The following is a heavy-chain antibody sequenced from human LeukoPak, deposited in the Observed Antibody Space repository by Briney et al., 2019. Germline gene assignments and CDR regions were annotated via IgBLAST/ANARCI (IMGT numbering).Heavy chain of an antibody. D-gene: IGHD5-18*01. Sequence: PGGSLRLSCAASGFTFSSYAMSWVRQAPGKGLEWVSAISGSGGSTYYADSVKGRFTISRDNSKNTLYLQMNSLRAEDTAVYYCAKWGYSLYYYYYMDVWGKGTTVTVSS. CDR1: GFTFSSYA. J-gene: IGHJ6*03. CDR3: AKWGYSLYYYYYMDV. V-gene: IGHV3-23*01. CDR2: ISGSGGST.